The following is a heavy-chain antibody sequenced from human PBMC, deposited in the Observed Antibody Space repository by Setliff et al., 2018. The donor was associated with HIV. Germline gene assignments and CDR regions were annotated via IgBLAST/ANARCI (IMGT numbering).Heavy chain of an antibody. V-gene: IGHV3-49*04. D-gene: IGHD3-10*01. CDR1: GFTFGEYA. Sequence: PGGSLRLSCTASGFTFGEYAMSWVRQAPGKGLEWVGIIKSKAYGETTEYAASVKGRFTLSRDDSKSIAYLQMNSLKTEDTALYYCATAVAQNWYGSGNENYWGQGTLVTVSS. CDR3: ATAVAQNWYGSGNENY. CDR2: IKSKAYGETT. J-gene: IGHJ4*02.